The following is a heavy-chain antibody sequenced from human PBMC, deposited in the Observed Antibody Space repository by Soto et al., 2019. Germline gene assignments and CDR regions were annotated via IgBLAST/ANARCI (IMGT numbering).Heavy chain of an antibody. V-gene: IGHV5-51*01. Sequence: PGESLKISCKASGYNFTSHWIGWVRQMPGKGLEWMGIIYPGDSDIRYSPSFQGQVTISADKSITTAYLQWSGLKASDTAIYYCARKNTWIQLCPHFDYWGQGILVTVSS. CDR1: GYNFTSHW. J-gene: IGHJ4*02. CDR3: ARKNTWIQLCPHFDY. CDR2: IYPGDSDI. D-gene: IGHD5-18*01.